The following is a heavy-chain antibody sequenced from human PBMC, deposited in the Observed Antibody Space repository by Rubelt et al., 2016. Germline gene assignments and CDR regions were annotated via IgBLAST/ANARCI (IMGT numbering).Heavy chain of an antibody. V-gene: IGHV3-21*01. CDR1: GFTFSAYT. J-gene: IGHJ3*02. CDR3: ARALITDDGFDI. Sequence: EVKLVESGGGLVKPGGSLRLSCAVSGFTFSAYTMKWVRQAPGKGLEWVSSISSSSTYTSYANSLEGRFTISRDNAKNSLYLQMNSLRAEDTAVYYCARALITDDGFDIWGQGTMVTVSS. CDR2: ISSSSTYT.